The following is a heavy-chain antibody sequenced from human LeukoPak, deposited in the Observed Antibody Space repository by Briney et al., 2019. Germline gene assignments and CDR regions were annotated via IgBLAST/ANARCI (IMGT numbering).Heavy chain of an antibody. Sequence: GGSLRLSCAASGFTFSSYEMNWVRQAPGKGLEWVSYISSSGSTIYYADSVKGRFTISRDNAKNSLYLQMNSLRAEDTAVYYCARDLAAVSYNVTRWPFDYWGQGTLVTVSS. CDR2: ISSSGSTI. J-gene: IGHJ4*02. CDR3: ARDLAAVSYNVTRWPFDY. CDR1: GFTFSSYE. D-gene: IGHD1-1*01. V-gene: IGHV3-48*03.